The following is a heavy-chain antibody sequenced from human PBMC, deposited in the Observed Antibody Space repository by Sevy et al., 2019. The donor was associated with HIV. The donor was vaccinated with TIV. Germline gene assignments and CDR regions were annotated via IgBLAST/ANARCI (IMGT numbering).Heavy chain of an antibody. CDR2: IYSGGST. J-gene: IGHJ3*02. Sequence: GGSLRLSCAASGFTVSSNYMSWVRQAPGKGLEWVSVIYSGGSTNYADSVKGRFTISRDNSKNTLYLPMNSLRAEDTAVYYCARAGPLLLWFGESPDAFDIWGQGTMVTVSS. CDR1: GFTVSSNY. D-gene: IGHD3-10*01. V-gene: IGHV3-53*01. CDR3: ARAGPLLLWFGESPDAFDI.